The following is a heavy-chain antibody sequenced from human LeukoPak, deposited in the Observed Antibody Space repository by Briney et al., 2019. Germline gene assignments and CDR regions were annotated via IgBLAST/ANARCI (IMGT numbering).Heavy chain of an antibody. V-gene: IGHV4-4*09. D-gene: IGHD2-2*01. J-gene: IGHJ5*02. CDR1: GGSISSYY. Sequence: SETLSLTCTVSGGSISSYYWSWIRQPPGQGLEWIGYIYTSGSTNYNPSLKSRVTISVDTSKNQFSLKLSSVPAADTAVYYCARGVDCSSTSCCWVWFDPWGQGTLVTVSS. CDR3: ARGVDCSSTSCCWVWFDP. CDR2: IYTSGST.